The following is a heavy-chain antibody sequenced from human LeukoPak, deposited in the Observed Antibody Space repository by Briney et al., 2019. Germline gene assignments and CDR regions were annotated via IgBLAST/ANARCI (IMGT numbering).Heavy chain of an antibody. V-gene: IGHV3-23*01. J-gene: IGHJ4*02. CDR2: ISGSGGST. CDR1: GFTFSSYA. CDR3: AKDDYSGYDQTFDY. Sequence: GGSLRLSCAASGFTFSSYAMSWVRQAPGKGLEWVSAISGSGGSTYYADSVKGRFTISRDNSKNTLYLHMNSLRAEDTAVYYCAKDDYSGYDQTFDYWGQGTLVTVSS. D-gene: IGHD5-12*01.